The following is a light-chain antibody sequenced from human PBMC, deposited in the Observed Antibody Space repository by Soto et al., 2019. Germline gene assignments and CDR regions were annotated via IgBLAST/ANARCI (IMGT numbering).Light chain of an antibody. CDR3: QQYITWPRT. Sequence: EMVITQSPATVSLSQRGRSTLSCMASQTVSSTLAWYQQKPGQAPRLLIFGASTRATGIPVRFSGSGSGTEFTLTISGLQSEDFALYYCQQYITWPRTFGQGTKVDI. J-gene: IGKJ1*01. V-gene: IGKV3-15*01. CDR2: GAS. CDR1: QTVSST.